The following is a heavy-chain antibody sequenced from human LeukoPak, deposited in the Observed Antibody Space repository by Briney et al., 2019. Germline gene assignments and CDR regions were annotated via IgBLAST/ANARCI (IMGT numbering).Heavy chain of an antibody. CDR2: ISPQGIT. CDR3: AKPRVDSGTGSSYGHGLGF. J-gene: IGHJ4*02. Sequence: GGSLRLSCAASGFPFSAYAMTWVRQAPGKGPEWVSSISPQGITYYADSVKGRFTVSRDNSRNTLFLQMGSLRADDMAVYYCAKPRVDSGTGSSYGHGLGFWGQGTLVTVSS. CDR1: GFPFSAYA. D-gene: IGHD5-18*01. V-gene: IGHV3-23*01.